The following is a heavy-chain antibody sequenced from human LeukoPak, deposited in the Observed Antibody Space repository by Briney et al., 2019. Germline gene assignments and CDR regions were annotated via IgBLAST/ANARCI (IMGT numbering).Heavy chain of an antibody. CDR3: AREVVRGYGMDV. V-gene: IGHV3-33*01. J-gene: IGHJ6*02. D-gene: IGHD3-10*02. CDR2: IWSAGTXE. CDR1: GFXXXXYG. Sequence: GRSLRLSCEASGFXXXXYGMXXXXXXPGXGLEWVXLIWSAGTXEFYADAVKGRFTISRDNSKNIVHLHMNSLRGDDTALYYCAREVVRGYGMDVWGQGTTVTVSS.